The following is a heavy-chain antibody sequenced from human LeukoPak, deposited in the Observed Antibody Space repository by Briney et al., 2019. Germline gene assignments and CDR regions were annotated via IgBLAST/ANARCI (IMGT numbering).Heavy chain of an antibody. J-gene: IGHJ4*02. V-gene: IGHV4-34*01. D-gene: IGHD3-9*01. Sequence: SETLSLTCAVYGGSFSGYYWSWIRQPPGKGLEWIGEINHSGSTNYNPSLKSRVTISVDTSKSQFSLKLSSVTAADTAVYYCARHVLRYFDWLLYPLYFDYWGQGTLVTVSS. CDR3: ARHVLRYFDWLLYPLYFDY. CDR2: INHSGST. CDR1: GGSFSGYY.